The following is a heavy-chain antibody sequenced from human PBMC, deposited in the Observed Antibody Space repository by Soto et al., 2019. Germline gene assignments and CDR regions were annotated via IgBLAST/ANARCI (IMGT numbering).Heavy chain of an antibody. D-gene: IGHD3-3*01. Sequence: PGGSLRLSCAASGFTFSTYSMNWVRRAPGKGLEWVAVISYDGRNKYYADSVKGRFTISRDNSKNTLYLQMNSLRAEDTAVYYCAREIERLLGYWGQGTLVTVSS. V-gene: IGHV3-30*03. CDR3: AREIERLLGY. J-gene: IGHJ4*02. CDR1: GFTFSTYS. CDR2: ISYDGRNK.